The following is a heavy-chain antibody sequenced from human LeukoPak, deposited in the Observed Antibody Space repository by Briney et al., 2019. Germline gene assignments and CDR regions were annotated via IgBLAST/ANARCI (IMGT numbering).Heavy chain of an antibody. D-gene: IGHD2-2*01. CDR3: TTDLTYCSSTSCYNFVY. V-gene: IGHV3-15*01. CDR2: IKSKTDGGTT. CDR1: GFTFSNAW. Sequence: GGSLRLSCAASGFTFSNAWMSWVRQAPGKGLEWVGRIKSKTDGGTTDYAAPVKGRFTISRDDSKNTLYLQMNSLKTEDTAVYYCTTDLTYCSSTSCYNFVYWGQGTLVTVSS. J-gene: IGHJ4*02.